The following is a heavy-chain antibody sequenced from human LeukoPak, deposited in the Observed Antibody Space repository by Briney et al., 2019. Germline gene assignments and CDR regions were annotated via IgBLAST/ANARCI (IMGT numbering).Heavy chain of an antibody. CDR3: AYHTSPSY. CDR2: IYYSGST. Sequence: SETLSLTCTVSGGSISSSSYSWGWIRQPPGKGLEWIGRIYYSGSTYYNPSLKSRVTISVDTSKNQFSLKVHSVTAADTAVYYCAYHTSPSYWGLGTLVTVSS. D-gene: IGHD1-26*01. J-gene: IGHJ4*02. CDR1: GGSISSSSYS. V-gene: IGHV4-39*01.